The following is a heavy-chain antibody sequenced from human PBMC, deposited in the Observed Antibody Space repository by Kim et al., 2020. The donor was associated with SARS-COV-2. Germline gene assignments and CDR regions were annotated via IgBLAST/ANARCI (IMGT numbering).Heavy chain of an antibody. CDR3: ARDRVGATHRYDFDY. J-gene: IGHJ4*02. D-gene: IGHD1-26*01. CDR2: ISSSSSYI. CDR1: GFTFSSYS. Sequence: GGSLRLSCAASGFTFSSYSMNWVRQAPGKGLEWVSSISSSSSYIYYADSVKGRFTISRDNAKNSLYLQMNSLRAEDTAVYYCARDRVGATHRYDFDYWGQGTLVTVSS. V-gene: IGHV3-21*01.